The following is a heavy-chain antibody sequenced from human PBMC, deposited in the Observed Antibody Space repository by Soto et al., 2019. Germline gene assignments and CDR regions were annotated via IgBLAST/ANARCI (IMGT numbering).Heavy chain of an antibody. D-gene: IGHD3-10*01. V-gene: IGHV1-69*01. CDR2: IIPIFGIK. CDR3: AKEAGDH. Sequence: QMQLVQSGAEVKERGSSVKISCKTSGGTFNTYALTWVRQAPGQGLEWIGGIIPIFGIKNVAQRFQGRVTINADESLTTAYMEMTSLRSDDMAAYYCAKEAGDHWGQGTLVTVSS. J-gene: IGHJ4*02. CDR1: GGTFNTYA.